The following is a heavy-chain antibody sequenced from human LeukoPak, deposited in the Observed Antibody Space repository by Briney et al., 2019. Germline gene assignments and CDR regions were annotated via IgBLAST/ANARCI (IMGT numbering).Heavy chain of an antibody. J-gene: IGHJ4*02. V-gene: IGHV3-74*01. Sequence: GGSLRLSCGASGFTFGTYWMHWVRQAPGKGLVWVSGINSDGGTTTYADSVKGRFTISRDNAKNTLYLQMNNLRAEDTAVYYCARLREIPVFGVVTKSTSYFDYWGQGTLVTVSS. CDR1: GFTFGTYW. CDR3: ARLREIPVFGVVTKSTSYFDY. CDR2: INSDGGTT. D-gene: IGHD3-3*01.